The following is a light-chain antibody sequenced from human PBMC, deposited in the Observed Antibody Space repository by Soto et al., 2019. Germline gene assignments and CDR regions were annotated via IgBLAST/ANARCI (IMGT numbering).Light chain of an antibody. V-gene: IGKV1-5*01. CDR3: QHYNTYSST. CDR1: QSIGRW. Sequence: DIQMTQSPSTLSASVGDRVTITCRASQSIGRWLAWYQQKPGKAPNLLIYDASSLEGGVPSRFSGSGSGTEFTLTISSLRPDDFATYYCQHYNTYSSTFGQGTKVDIK. J-gene: IGKJ1*01. CDR2: DAS.